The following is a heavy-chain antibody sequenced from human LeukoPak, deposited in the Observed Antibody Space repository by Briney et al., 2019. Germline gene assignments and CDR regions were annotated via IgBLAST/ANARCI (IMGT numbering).Heavy chain of an antibody. CDR2: MTSNSGNT. J-gene: IGHJ6*03. D-gene: IGHD2-15*01. V-gene: IGHV1-8*01. CDR1: GHTFTSYD. Sequence: GASVTVSSTASGHTFTSYDIKWARPATRQGLEWMGWMTSNSGNTGYAQKFQGRATMTRNTTISTAYMKLSSLRAEDTAVYYCASGAAYYYMDVWGKGTTVTVSS. CDR3: ASGAAYYYMDV.